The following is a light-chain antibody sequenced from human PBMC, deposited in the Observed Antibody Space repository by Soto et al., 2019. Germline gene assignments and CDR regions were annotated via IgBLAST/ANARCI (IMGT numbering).Light chain of an antibody. J-gene: IGKJ1*01. V-gene: IGKV1-5*01. CDR1: QSISSW. CDR3: QQYNSSPT. CDR2: DAS. Sequence: DIQMPQSPSTLSASVGDRVTITCRASQSISSWLAWYQQKPGKATKLLIYDASSLESGVPSRFSGSGSGTEFTLTISSLQPDDFATYYCQQYNSSPTFGQGTKV.